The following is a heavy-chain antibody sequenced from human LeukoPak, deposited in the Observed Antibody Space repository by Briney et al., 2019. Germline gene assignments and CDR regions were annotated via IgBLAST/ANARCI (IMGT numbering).Heavy chain of an antibody. CDR1: GGSISRGGFY. CDR3: ARDRGASDWYFDL. Sequence: SETLSLTCSVSGGSISRGGFYWGWIRQPPGTGLEWVGCTYGSGNTYYTPSLRSRVSISLDMPNNQFALKLTAVTAADTSVYSCARDRGASDWYFDLWGRGALVTVSS. V-gene: IGHV4-31*03. D-gene: IGHD3-10*01. J-gene: IGHJ2*01. CDR2: TYGSGNT.